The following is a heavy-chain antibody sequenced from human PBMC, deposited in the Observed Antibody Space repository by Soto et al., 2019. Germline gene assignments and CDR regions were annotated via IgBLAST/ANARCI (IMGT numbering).Heavy chain of an antibody. CDR1: GFTFNKYA. V-gene: IGHV3-23*01. CDR2: IISGGGST. Sequence: EVQLLESGGGLVQPGGSLRLSCAASGFTFNKYAMTWVRQAPGKGLEWVSTIISGGGSTYYADSVKGRFTISRDNSKNTVDLQMNSLRIEDTAVYYCANNLHYFDYWGQGTLVTVSS. CDR3: ANNLHYFDY. J-gene: IGHJ4*02. D-gene: IGHD1-1*01.